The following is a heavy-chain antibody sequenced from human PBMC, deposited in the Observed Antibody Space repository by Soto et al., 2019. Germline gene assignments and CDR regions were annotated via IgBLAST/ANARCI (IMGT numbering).Heavy chain of an antibody. CDR3: ALRGVIILGGNWFDP. J-gene: IGHJ5*02. CDR2: TYYRSKWYN. D-gene: IGHD3-10*01. CDR1: GDSVSSNSAA. V-gene: IGHV6-1*01. Sequence: QTLSLTCAISGDSVSSNSAAWNWIRQSPSRGLEWLGRTYYRSKWYNDYAVSVKSRITINPDTSKNQFSLQLNSVTPEDTAVYYCALRGVIILGGNWFDPWGQGTPVTVSS.